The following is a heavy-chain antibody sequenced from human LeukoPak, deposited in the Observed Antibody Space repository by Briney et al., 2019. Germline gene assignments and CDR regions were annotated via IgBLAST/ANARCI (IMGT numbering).Heavy chain of an antibody. CDR3: ARGLCTNGECSDNWFDP. V-gene: IGHV1-2*06. J-gene: IGHJ5*02. CDR2: INPNSGGT. Sequence: ASVKVSCKASGYTFTGYYMHWVRQAPGQGLEWMGRINPNSGGTNYAQKFQGRFTMTRDTSISTAYMELSRLRSDDTAVYYCARGLCTNGECSDNWFDPWGQGTLVTVSS. CDR1: GYTFTGYY. D-gene: IGHD2-8*01.